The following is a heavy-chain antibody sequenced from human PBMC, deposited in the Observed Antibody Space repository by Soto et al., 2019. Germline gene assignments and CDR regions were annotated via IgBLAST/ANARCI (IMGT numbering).Heavy chain of an antibody. CDR2: IYTIGST. CDR3: AKTTNYYYSLDV. Sequence: EVQLVESGGGLIQPGGSLRLSCAASGFSVSSDYMSWVRQAPGKGLEWVAGIYTIGSTYYAGSVKGRFTISRDTSRNTLYLQMSTLRAEDTAVYFCAKTTNYYYSLDVWGQGTTVSVSS. V-gene: IGHV3-53*01. J-gene: IGHJ6*02. CDR1: GFSVSSDY. D-gene: IGHD2-8*01.